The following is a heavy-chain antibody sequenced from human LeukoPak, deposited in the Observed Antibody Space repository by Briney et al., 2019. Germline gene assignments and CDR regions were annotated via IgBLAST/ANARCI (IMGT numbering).Heavy chain of an antibody. V-gene: IGHV1-18*01. Sequence: GASVKVSCKASGYTFITYGISWVRQAPGQGLEWMGWISAYNGNTNYAQKLQGRVTMTTDTSTSTAYMELRSLRSDDTAVYYCGRAPDGGFGYGMDVWGQGTTVSVSS. CDR1: GYTFITYG. D-gene: IGHD3-16*01. CDR2: ISAYNGNT. J-gene: IGHJ6*02. CDR3: GRAPDGGFGYGMDV.